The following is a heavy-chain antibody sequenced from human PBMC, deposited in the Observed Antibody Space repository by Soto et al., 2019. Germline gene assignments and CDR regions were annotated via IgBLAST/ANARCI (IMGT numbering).Heavy chain of an antibody. J-gene: IGHJ3*02. CDR3: AKGPRGYDILTGYFGAFAI. CDR2: ISGSGGST. D-gene: IGHD3-9*01. CDR1: GFTFSSYA. Sequence: GGSLRLSCAASGFTFSSYAMSWVRQAPGKGLEWVSAISGSGGSTYYADSVKGRFTISRDNSKNTLYLQMNSLRAEDTAVYYCAKGPRGYDILTGYFGAFAIWGQGTMVTVSS. V-gene: IGHV3-23*01.